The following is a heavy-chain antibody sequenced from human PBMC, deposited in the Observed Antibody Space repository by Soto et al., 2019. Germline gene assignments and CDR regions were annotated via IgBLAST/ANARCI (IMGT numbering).Heavy chain of an antibody. Sequence: LRLSCAASGFTFSSYWMSWVRQAPGKGLEWVANIKQDGSEKYYVDSVKGRFTISRDNAKNSLYLQMNSLRAEDTAVYYCARDRRGSYSTSDYWGQGTLVTVSS. J-gene: IGHJ4*02. CDR1: GFTFSSYW. CDR3: ARDRRGSYSTSDY. CDR2: IKQDGSEK. D-gene: IGHD1-26*01. V-gene: IGHV3-7*01.